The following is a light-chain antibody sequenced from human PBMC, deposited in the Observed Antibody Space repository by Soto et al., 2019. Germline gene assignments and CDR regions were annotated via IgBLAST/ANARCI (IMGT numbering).Light chain of an antibody. J-gene: IGKJ1*01. CDR3: QQYDDWPWK. CDR2: GAS. Sequence: EIVLTQSPATLSVSPVDIAKLYFMASQSVNSNLAWYHLKPGQAPRLLIYGASIRAAGIPARFTGSESGTEFTLSISSLQSEDFAVYYCQQYDDWPWKCGHGTKGDIK. V-gene: IGKV3-15*01. CDR1: QSVNSN.